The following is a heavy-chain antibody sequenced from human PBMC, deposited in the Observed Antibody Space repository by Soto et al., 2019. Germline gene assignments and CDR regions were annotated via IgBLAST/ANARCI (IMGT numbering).Heavy chain of an antibody. D-gene: IGHD6-25*01. CDR3: AKDRAIAAAGNRYYFDY. V-gene: IGHV3-48*04. CDR1: GVTFSSYS. J-gene: IGHJ4*02. CDR2: IFVSSTTI. Sequence: PEWSLGLSCVACGVTFSSYSMVWVRQGPGKGLEWIAYIFVSSTTIHYADSVKGRFTVSRDNTQNSLFLLMNSLRAEDTAVYYCAKDRAIAAAGNRYYFDYVGQGT.